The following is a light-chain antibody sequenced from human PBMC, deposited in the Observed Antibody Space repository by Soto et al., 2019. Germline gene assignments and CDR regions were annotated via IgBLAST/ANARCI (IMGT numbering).Light chain of an antibody. J-gene: IGKJ2*01. V-gene: IGKV3-11*01. CDR1: QSVSSY. CDR3: QQRSNWPPDT. Sequence: IVLKQSPATLSLSPGDRATLSCRASQSVSSYLAWYQQKPGQAPRLLIYDASNRATGIPARFSGSGSGTDFTLTISSLEPEDFAVYYCQQRSNWPPDTFGQGTKLEIK. CDR2: DAS.